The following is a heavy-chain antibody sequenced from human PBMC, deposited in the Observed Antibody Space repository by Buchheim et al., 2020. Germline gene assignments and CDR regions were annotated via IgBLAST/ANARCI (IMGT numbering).Heavy chain of an antibody. CDR3: ARDLGSFDFWSGYYPHKYYYYGMDV. J-gene: IGHJ6*02. CDR2: INPNSGGP. CDR1: GYTFTGYY. V-gene: IGHV1-2*06. D-gene: IGHD3-3*01. Sequence: QVQLVQSGAEVKKPGASVKVSCKASGYTFTGYYMHWVRQAPGQGLEWMGRINPNSGGPNYAKKFQGRVTMTRATSISQAYMELSRLRSDDTAVYYCARDLGSFDFWSGYYPHKYYYYGMDVWGQGTT.